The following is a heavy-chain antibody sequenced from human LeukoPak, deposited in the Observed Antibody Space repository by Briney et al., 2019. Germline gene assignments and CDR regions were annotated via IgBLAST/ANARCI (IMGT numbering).Heavy chain of an antibody. V-gene: IGHV3-66*01. CDR1: GFTVSSNY. CDR2: IHSGGST. J-gene: IGHJ4*02. CDR3: ARDSDDRVVVTVPH. Sequence: PGGSLRLSCAASGFTVSSNYMSWVRQAPGRGLEWVSGIHSGGSTYYADSVKGRFTISGDNFKNTVYLQMNSLRAEDTAVYYCARDSDDRVVVTVPHWGQGTLVTVSS. D-gene: IGHD2-21*02.